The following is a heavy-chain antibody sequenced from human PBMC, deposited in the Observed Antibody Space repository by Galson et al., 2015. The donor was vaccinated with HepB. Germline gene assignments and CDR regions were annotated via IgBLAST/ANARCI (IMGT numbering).Heavy chain of an antibody. CDR3: ARGHYGMDV. V-gene: IGHV3-7*03. J-gene: IGHJ6*02. CDR1: GFTFSQSW. CDR2: MNQDGSVK. Sequence: SLRLSCAASGFTFSQSWMTWVRQPPGKGLEWVANMNQDGSVKNYVGPVKGRFTISRDNAKNSLYLQMNSLRDEDTAMYYCARGHYGMDVWGQGTTVTVSS.